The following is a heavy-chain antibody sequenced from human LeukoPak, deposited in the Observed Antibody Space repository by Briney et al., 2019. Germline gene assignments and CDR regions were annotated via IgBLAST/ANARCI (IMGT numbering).Heavy chain of an antibody. J-gene: IGHJ4*02. CDR2: ISSSSSYI. CDR1: GFTFSSYS. Sequence: PGGSLRLSCAASGFTFSSYSMNWVRQAPGKGLEWVSSISSSSSYIYYVDSVKGRFTISRDNAKNSLYLQMNSLRAEDTAVYYCARVSAYDYVWGSYRHPSFDYWGQGTLVTVSS. CDR3: ARVSAYDYVWGSYRHPSFDY. D-gene: IGHD3-16*02. V-gene: IGHV3-21*01.